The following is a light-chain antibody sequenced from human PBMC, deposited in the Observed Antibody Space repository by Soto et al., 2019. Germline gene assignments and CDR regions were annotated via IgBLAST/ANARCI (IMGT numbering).Light chain of an antibody. CDR1: QSISSY. Sequence: DIQMTQSPSSLSASVGDRVTITCRASQSISSYLNWYQQKPGKAPKLLIYAASSLQSGVPSRFSGSGSGRDFTLTFSSLQPEDFATYYGQQSYSTPLTFGGGTKVEIK. V-gene: IGKV1-39*01. CDR3: QQSYSTPLT. J-gene: IGKJ4*01. CDR2: AAS.